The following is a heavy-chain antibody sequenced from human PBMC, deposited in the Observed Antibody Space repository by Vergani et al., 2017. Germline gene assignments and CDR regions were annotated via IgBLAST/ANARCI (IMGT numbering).Heavy chain of an antibody. CDR2: IIPIFGTA. CDR3: ARFNYYDSSGYYDAFDI. J-gene: IGHJ3*02. CDR1: GGTFSSYA. D-gene: IGHD3-22*01. Sequence: QVQLVQSGAEVKKPGSSVKVSCKASGGTFSSYAISWVRQAPGQGLEWMGGIIPIFGTANYAQKFQGRVTITADESTSTAYMELSSLRSEDTAVYYSARFNYYDSSGYYDAFDIWGQGTMVTVSS. V-gene: IGHV1-69*01.